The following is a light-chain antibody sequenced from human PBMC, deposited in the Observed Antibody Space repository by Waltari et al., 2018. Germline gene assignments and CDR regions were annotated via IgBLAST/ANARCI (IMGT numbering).Light chain of an antibody. CDR1: NRDVGGYNQ. Sequence: QSALTQPASVSGSPGQSITISCTGTNRDVGGYNQVSWYQYLPGKAPKLLIYDVTKRPSGFSDRCSGSRSGATASLTISGLQAEDEADYYCTSFTYRTTLVFGGGTKLAVL. CDR3: TSFTYRTTLV. J-gene: IGLJ2*01. CDR2: DVT. V-gene: IGLV2-14*03.